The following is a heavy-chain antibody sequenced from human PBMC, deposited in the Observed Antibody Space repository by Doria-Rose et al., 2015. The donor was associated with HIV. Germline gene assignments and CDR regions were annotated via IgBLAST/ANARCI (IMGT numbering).Heavy chain of an antibody. J-gene: IGHJ6*03. Sequence: VQLVQSGRGLVQPGRSLRLSCVGSGFSFESYAMHWVRLAPGKGLGWVAGISWDSGAKGNADSVEGRFTISGDNAKKSVYLEMRSLRPEDTAFYYCAKAPIIGPKYYFYMDVWGKGTSVTVSS. CDR3: AKAPIIGPKYYFYMDV. D-gene: IGHD3-3*01. V-gene: IGHV3-9*01. CDR2: ISWDSGAK. CDR1: GFSFESYA.